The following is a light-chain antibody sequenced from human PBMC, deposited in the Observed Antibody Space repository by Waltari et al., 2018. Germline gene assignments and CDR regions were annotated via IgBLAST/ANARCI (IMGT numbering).Light chain of an antibody. J-gene: IGLJ2*01. Sequence: QSVLTQPPSVSGAPGQRVTIPCTGRSSNIGAGYDVPWYQQLPGTAPKLLIYGNSNRPSGVPDRFSGSKSGTSASLAITGLQAEDEADYYCQSYDSSLSGSVVFGGGTKLTVL. CDR1: SSNIGAGYD. CDR2: GNS. V-gene: IGLV1-40*01. CDR3: QSYDSSLSGSVV.